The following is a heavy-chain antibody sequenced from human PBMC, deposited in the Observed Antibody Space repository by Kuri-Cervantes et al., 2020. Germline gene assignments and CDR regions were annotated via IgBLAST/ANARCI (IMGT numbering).Heavy chain of an antibody. V-gene: IGHV3-11*04. D-gene: IGHD6-19*01. CDR2: IGSSGSAI. J-gene: IGHJ6*02. Sequence: GGSLRLSCAASGFTFSDYYMNWIRQAPGKGLECVSCIGSSGSAIYYADSVKGRFTISRDNAKNSLYLQMNSLRDEDTAVYYCAASRAVAGPYYYYYYGMDVWGQGTTVTVSS. CDR3: AASRAVAGPYYYYYYGMDV. CDR1: GFTFSDYY.